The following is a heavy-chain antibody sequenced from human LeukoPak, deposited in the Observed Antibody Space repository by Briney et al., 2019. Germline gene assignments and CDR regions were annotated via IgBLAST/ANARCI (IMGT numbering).Heavy chain of an antibody. CDR3: ARDLFMDV. Sequence: SETLSLTCTVSGGSISSHYWSWIRQPPGKGLEWIGYIYYSGSTNYNPSLKSRVTISVDTSKNQFSLKLSSVTAADTAVYYCARDLFMDVWGKGTTVTVSS. CDR1: GGSISSHY. CDR2: IYYSGST. J-gene: IGHJ6*03. V-gene: IGHV4-59*11. D-gene: IGHD3-10*01.